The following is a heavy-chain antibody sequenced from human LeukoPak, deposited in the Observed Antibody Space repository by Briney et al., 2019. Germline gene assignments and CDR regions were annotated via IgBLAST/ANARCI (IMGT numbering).Heavy chain of an antibody. V-gene: IGHV3-23*01. J-gene: IGHJ4*02. CDR2: ISGSGDST. CDR3: AKSLAAAGTGGDDY. Sequence: PGGSLRLSCAASGFTFSSYAMSWVRQAPGKGLEWVSAISGSGDSTYYAESVKGRFTISRDSSKNTLSLQMNSLRAEDTAVYYCAKSLAAAGTGGDDYWGQGTLVTVSS. CDR1: GFTFSSYA. D-gene: IGHD6-13*01.